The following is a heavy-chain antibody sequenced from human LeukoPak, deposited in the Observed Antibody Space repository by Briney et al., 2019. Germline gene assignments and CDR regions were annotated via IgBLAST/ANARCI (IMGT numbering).Heavy chain of an antibody. CDR2: IYPGDSDT. V-gene: IGHV5-51*01. D-gene: IGHD3-16*01. CDR3: ARHPRSQPITFGGAAFDI. J-gene: IGHJ3*02. CDR1: GYTFTSYW. Sequence: GESLKISCKGSGYTFTSYWIGWVRQMPGKGLEWMGIIYPGDSDTRYSPSFQGQVTMSADKSISTAYLPWSSLKASDTAMYYCARHPRSQPITFGGAAFDIWGQGTMVTVSS.